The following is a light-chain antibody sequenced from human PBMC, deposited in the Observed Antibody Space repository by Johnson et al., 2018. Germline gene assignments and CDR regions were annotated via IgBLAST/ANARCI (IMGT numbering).Light chain of an antibody. CDR1: SSNIGNNY. V-gene: IGLV1-51*02. J-gene: IGLJ1*01. CDR3: GTWYSSLSAGNV. CDR2: ETN. Sequence: QSVLTQPPSVSAAPGQKVTISCSGSSSNIGNNYVSWYKQLPGTAPKLLIYETNTRPSGIPDRFSGSQFRTSATLVITGLQPGDEADYDCGTWYSSLSAGNVFGTGTKVTVL.